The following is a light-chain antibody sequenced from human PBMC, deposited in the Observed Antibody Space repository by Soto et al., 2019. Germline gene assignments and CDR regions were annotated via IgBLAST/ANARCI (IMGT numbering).Light chain of an antibody. CDR3: SSYASNKTLL. V-gene: IGLV2-14*01. CDR2: EVI. CDR1: SSDIGAYNY. Sequence: QSALTQPASVSESPGQSITVSRTGTSSDIGAYNYVAWYQQHPGKAPKLLIYEVINRPSGVSNRFSGSKSGYTASLTISGLQAEDEADYYCSSYASNKTLLFGPGTKVTVL. J-gene: IGLJ1*01.